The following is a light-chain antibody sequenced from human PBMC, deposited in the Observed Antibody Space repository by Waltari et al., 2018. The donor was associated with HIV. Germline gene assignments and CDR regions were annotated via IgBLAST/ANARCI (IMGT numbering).Light chain of an antibody. Sequence: DIKMTQSPSVLSASLGDRVTISCRASQNVNTWVAWYQQKPGRAPKLLSHTASTLARGVPSSFSGRGSGAVFTLTIAGLQRDDYATYYCQQYETYYSFGLGTNVE. CDR2: TAS. CDR3: QQYETYYS. CDR1: QNVNTW. J-gene: IGKJ2*03. V-gene: IGKV1-5*03.